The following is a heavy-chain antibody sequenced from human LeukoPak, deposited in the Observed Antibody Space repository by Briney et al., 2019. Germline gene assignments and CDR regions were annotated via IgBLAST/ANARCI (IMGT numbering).Heavy chain of an antibody. D-gene: IGHD2-8*02. V-gene: IGHV4-61*02. Sequence: SQTLSLTCTVSGGSISSGSCQWSWIRQPAGKGLEWIGRIYTSGSTNYNPSLKSRVTISVDTSKNQFSLKLSSVTAADTAVYYCASPDLVGGDAFDIWGQGTMVTVSS. J-gene: IGHJ3*02. CDR2: IYTSGST. CDR1: GGSISSGSCQ. CDR3: ASPDLVGGDAFDI.